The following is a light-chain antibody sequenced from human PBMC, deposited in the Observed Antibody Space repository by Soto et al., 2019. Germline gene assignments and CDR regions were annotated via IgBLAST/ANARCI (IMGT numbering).Light chain of an antibody. Sequence: ERVLIQSPNTLALSRGEIATLTCRASQYVGTRLAWYQHKPGQAPRLLIYGASNRVTGIPGRFSGSGSGTDYTLTIPCLEPEDFAVYNCQQPGRSPETFAQGTKVDIK. CDR1: QYVGTR. CDR2: GAS. CDR3: QQPGRSPET. V-gene: IGKV3-20*01. J-gene: IGKJ1*01.